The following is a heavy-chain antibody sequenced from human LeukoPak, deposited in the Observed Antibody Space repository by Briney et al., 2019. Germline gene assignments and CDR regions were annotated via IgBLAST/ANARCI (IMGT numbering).Heavy chain of an antibody. V-gene: IGHV4-31*03. CDR3: ATIDGYNQLYYIDY. D-gene: IGHD5-24*01. CDR1: GGSISSGGYC. Sequence: PSETLSLTCTVSGGSISSGGYCWSWIRQHPGKGLEWIGYIYYSGSTYYNPSLKSRVTISVDTSKNQFSLKLSSVTAAATAVYYCATIDGYNQLYYIDYCGQGTLVTVSS. J-gene: IGHJ4*02. CDR2: IYYSGST.